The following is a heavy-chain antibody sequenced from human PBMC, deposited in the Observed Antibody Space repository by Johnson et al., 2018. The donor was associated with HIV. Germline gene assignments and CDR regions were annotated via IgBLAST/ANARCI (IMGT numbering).Heavy chain of an antibody. Sequence: QVQLVESGGGVVQPGRSLRLSCAASGFTFSSSGMHWVRQAPGKGLEWVAVIFDDGSNKYYVDSVKGRFTIYRDNSKNTLYLQMNSLRAEDTAVYYCAKSSPPGLAPLGGWGQGTMVTVSS. CDR2: IFDDGSNK. V-gene: IGHV3-30*18. D-gene: IGHD6-19*01. CDR3: AKSSPPGLAPLGG. CDR1: GFTFSSSG. J-gene: IGHJ3*01.